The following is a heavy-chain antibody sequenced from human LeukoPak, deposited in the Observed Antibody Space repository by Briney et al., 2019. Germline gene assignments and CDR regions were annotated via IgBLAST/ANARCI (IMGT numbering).Heavy chain of an antibody. D-gene: IGHD6-19*01. V-gene: IGHV1-2*02. Sequence: ASVKVSCKASGYTFTGYYMHWVRQAPGQGLEWMGWINPNSGGTNYAQKFQGRVTVTRDTSISTAYMELSRLRSDDTAVYYCATDQTPSTIAVPGTVFDYWGQGTLVPVSS. CDR3: ATDQTPSTIAVPGTVFDY. CDR2: INPNSGGT. CDR1: GYTFTGYY. J-gene: IGHJ4*02.